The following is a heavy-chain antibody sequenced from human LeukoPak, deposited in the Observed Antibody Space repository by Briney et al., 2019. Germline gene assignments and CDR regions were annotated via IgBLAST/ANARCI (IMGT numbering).Heavy chain of an antibody. Sequence: GGSLRLSCAASGFTFSSYAMHWVRQAPGKGLEWVAVISYDGSNKYYADSVKGRFTISRDNSKNMLYLQMNSLRAEDTAVYYCARSGMAHWGQGTLVTVSS. D-gene: IGHD3-10*01. CDR3: ARSGMAH. J-gene: IGHJ4*02. V-gene: IGHV3-30*01. CDR1: GFTFSSYA. CDR2: ISYDGSNK.